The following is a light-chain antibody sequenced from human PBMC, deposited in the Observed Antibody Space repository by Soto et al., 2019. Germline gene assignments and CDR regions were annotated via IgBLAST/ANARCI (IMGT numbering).Light chain of an antibody. CDR3: CSYAGSYTVV. J-gene: IGLJ1*01. CDR1: NSGVGVYNY. Sequence: QSVLTQPRSVSGSPGQSVTISRTGTNSGVGVYNYVSWYQQYPGKAPKIMIYDVSKRPSGVPDRFSGSKSANTASLTISWLQAEDEADYYCCSYAGSYTVVFGIGTKVTVL. CDR2: DVS. V-gene: IGLV2-11*01.